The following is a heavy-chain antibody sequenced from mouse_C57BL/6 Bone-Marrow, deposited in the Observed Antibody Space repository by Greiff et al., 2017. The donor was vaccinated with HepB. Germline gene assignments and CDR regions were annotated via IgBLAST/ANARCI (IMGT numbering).Heavy chain of an antibody. Sequence: EVKLLESGGGLVKPGGSLKLSCAASGFTFSDYGMHWVRQAPEKGLEWVAYISSGSSTIYYADTVKGRFTISRDNAKNTLFLQKTSLRSEDTAMYYCARGYYGSSPYWYFDVWGTGTTVTVSS. D-gene: IGHD1-1*01. J-gene: IGHJ1*03. CDR2: ISSGSSTI. CDR1: GFTFSDYG. CDR3: ARGYYGSSPYWYFDV. V-gene: IGHV5-17*01.